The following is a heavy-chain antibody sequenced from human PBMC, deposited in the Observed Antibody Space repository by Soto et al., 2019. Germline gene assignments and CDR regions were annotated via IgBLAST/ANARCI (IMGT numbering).Heavy chain of an antibody. Sequence: PSETLSLTCAVYGGSFSGYYWSWIRQPPGKGLEWIGEINHSGSTNYNPSLKSRVTISVDTSKNQFSLKLSSVTAADTAVYYCARWRYYGSGSPLAYNWFDPWGQGILVTVSS. J-gene: IGHJ5*02. CDR1: GGSFSGYY. CDR3: ARWRYYGSGSPLAYNWFDP. V-gene: IGHV4-34*01. CDR2: INHSGST. D-gene: IGHD3-10*01.